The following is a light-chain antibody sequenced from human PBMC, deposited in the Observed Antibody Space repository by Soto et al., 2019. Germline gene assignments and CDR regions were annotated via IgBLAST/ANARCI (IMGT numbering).Light chain of an antibody. V-gene: IGKV1-39*01. CDR1: QSISSY. J-gene: IGKJ3*01. CDR3: QQSYSTRRT. CDR2: AAS. Sequence: DTQMTQSPSSLSASVGDRVTITCRASQSISSYLNWYQQKPGKAPKLLIYAASSLQSGVPSRFSGSGSGTDFTLTISSLQPEDFATYYCQQSYSTRRTFGPGTKVDIK.